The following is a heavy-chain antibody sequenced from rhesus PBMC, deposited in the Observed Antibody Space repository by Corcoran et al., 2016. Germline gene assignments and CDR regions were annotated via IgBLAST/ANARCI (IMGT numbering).Heavy chain of an antibody. J-gene: IGHJ4*01. V-gene: IGHV1-111*02. Sequence: EVQLVQSGAEVKKPGASVKISCKASGYTFTDYYLHWVRPAPGKGLEWMGRVDPEDGEAIHAQKCQDRVTITGDTSTDTAYMELSSLGSEDTAVYYCATGGYSGYTFDYWGQGVLVTVSS. CDR1: GYTFTDYY. CDR3: ATGGYSGYTFDY. D-gene: IGHD5-42*01. CDR2: VDPEDGEA.